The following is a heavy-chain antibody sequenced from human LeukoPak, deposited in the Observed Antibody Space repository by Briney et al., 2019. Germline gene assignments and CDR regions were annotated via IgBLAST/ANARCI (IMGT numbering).Heavy chain of an antibody. J-gene: IGHJ4*02. Sequence: PSETLSLTCTVSGGSISSSSYYWGWIRQPPGKGLEWIGSIYYSGSTYYSPSLKSRVTISVDTSKDQFSLKLSSVTAADTAVYYCATIVATIGPYYFDYWGQGTLVTVSS. CDR2: IYYSGST. D-gene: IGHD5-12*01. CDR3: ATIVATIGPYYFDY. CDR1: GGSISSSSYY. V-gene: IGHV4-39*01.